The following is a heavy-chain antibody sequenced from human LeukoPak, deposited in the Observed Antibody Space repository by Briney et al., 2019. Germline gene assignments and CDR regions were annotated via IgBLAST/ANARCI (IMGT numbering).Heavy chain of an antibody. Sequence: SQTLSLTCAISGDSVSSNSAAWNWNRQSPLRGLEWLGRTYYRSKWYNDYAVSVKSRITINPDTSKNQFSLQLNSVTPEDTAVYYCARSPASGWYVLRPGYNWFDPWGQGTLVTVSS. D-gene: IGHD6-19*01. CDR2: TYYRSKWYN. J-gene: IGHJ5*02. CDR1: GDSVSSNSAA. V-gene: IGHV6-1*01. CDR3: ARSPASGWYVLRPGYNWFDP.